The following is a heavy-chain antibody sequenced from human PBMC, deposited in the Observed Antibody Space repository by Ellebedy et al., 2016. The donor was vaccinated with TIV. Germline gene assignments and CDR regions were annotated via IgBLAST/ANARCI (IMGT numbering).Heavy chain of an antibody. J-gene: IGHJ6*02. D-gene: IGHD1-1*01. V-gene: IGHV5-51*01. CDR3: ARSGGDQLVYYGMDV. Sequence: GESLKISCTGSGYSFTSYWIGWVRQIPGKGLEWMGIIYPGDSDTRYSPSFQGQVTISADKSISTAYLQRSRLKASDTAMYYCARSGGDQLVYYGMDVWGQGTTVTVSS. CDR1: GYSFTSYW. CDR2: IYPGDSDT.